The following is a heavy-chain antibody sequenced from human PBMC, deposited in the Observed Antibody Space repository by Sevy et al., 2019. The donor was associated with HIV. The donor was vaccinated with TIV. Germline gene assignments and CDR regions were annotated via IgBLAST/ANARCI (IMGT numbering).Heavy chain of an antibody. CDR3: ARSSGYSYGDFDY. CDR1: GGSISSNY. CDR2: IYSSGSS. V-gene: IGHV4-59*01. D-gene: IGHD5-18*01. Sequence: SETLSLTCTVSGGSISSNYWSWIRQPPGKGLEWIGYIYSSGSSYNPSLKSRVSISMDTSKNQFSLKLNSVTAADTAVYYYARSSGYSYGDFDYWGQGTLVTVSS. J-gene: IGHJ4*02.